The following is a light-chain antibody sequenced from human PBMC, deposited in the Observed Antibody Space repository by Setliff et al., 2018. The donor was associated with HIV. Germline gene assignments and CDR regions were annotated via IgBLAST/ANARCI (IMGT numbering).Light chain of an antibody. J-gene: IGLJ1*01. V-gene: IGLV2-14*03. CDR3: CSYTTSITYV. CDR1: SSDIGGYNY. Sequence: QSALTQPASVSGSPGQSITISRTGTSSDIGGYNYVSWYQQHPGKAPKLMIYDVSNRPSGVSDRFSGSKSGNTASLTISGLQAEDEADYYCCSYTTSITYVFGTGTKVT. CDR2: DVS.